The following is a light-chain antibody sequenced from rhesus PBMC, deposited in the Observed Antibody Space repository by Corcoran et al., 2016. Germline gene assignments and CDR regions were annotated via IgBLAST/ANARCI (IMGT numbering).Light chain of an antibody. CDR3: QHHDNSPLT. V-gene: IGKV1-69*01. CDR1: QGISNW. J-gene: IGKJ4*01. Sequence: DIQMTQSPSSLSASVGDRVTITCRSSQGISNWLAWYQQKPGKAPKLLIYRASNLETGIPSRFSGSGSGTDFTLTISSLQPEDIATYYCQHHDNSPLTFGGGTKVEIK. CDR2: RAS.